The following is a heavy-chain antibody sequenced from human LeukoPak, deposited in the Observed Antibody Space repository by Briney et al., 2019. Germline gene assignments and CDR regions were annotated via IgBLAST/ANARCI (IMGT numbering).Heavy chain of an antibody. Sequence: ASVKVSCKASGYTFTSYGISWVRQAPGQGLEWMGWISAYNGNTNYAQKLQGRVTMTRDTSISTAYMELSRLRSDDTAVYYCARGPYPYWYFDLWGRGTLVTVSS. CDR2: ISAYNGNT. V-gene: IGHV1-18*01. D-gene: IGHD2-2*01. CDR3: ARGPYPYWYFDL. J-gene: IGHJ2*01. CDR1: GYTFTSYG.